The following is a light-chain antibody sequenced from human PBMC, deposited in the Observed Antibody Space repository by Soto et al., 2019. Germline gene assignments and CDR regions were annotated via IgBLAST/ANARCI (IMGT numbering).Light chain of an antibody. J-gene: IGKJ5*01. V-gene: IGKV2-30*02. CDR3: IQGTHWPIT. CDR2: KVS. CDR1: QSLVHSDGIAY. Sequence: DVVMTQSPLSLPVTLGQPASISCRSNQSLVHSDGIAYFSWCQQRPGRSPRRLIYKVSNRDSGVPARFSGSGSGTDFALKISRVEAEDVGVYSCIQGTHWPITFGQGKRLE.